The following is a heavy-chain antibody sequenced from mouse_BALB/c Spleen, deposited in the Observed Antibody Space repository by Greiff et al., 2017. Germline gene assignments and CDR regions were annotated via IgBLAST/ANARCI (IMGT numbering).Heavy chain of an antibody. CDR2: IRSKSNNYAT. V-gene: IGHV10-1*02. CDR3: VRHEGYGLPFAY. Sequence: DVMLVESGGGLVQPKGSLKLSCAASGFTFNTYAMNWVRQAPGKGLEWVARIRSKSNNYATYYADSVKDRFTISRDDSQSMLYLQMNNLKTEDTAMYYCVRHEGYGLPFAYWGQGTLVTVSA. D-gene: IGHD2-10*02. J-gene: IGHJ3*01. CDR1: GFTFNTYA.